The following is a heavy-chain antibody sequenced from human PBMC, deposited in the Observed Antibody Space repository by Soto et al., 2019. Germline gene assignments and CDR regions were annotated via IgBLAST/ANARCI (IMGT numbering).Heavy chain of an antibody. CDR2: ISYDGSNK. CDR3: AKDRLTGTIFDY. J-gene: IGHJ4*02. Sequence: QVQLVESGGGVVQPGRSLRLSCAASGFTFSSYGMHWVRQAPGKGLEWVAVISYDGSNKYYADSVKGRFTISRDNSKNTLYLQMNSLRAEDTAVYYCAKDRLTGTIFDYWGQGTLVTVSS. D-gene: IGHD1-7*01. CDR1: GFTFSSYG. V-gene: IGHV3-30*18.